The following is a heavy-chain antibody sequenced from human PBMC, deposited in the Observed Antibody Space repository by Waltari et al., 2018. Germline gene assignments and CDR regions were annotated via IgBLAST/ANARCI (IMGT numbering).Heavy chain of an antibody. D-gene: IGHD7-27*01. V-gene: IGHV3-21*01. Sequence: EVQLVESGGDLVKPGGSLSLSCAASGFTFSSYSMNWVRQAPGKGLELISAISSTGTYTHYADSVKGRFTISRDNAKNSLYLQMNSLRAEDTGVYWCATGGWGFYLDNWGQGTLVTFSS. J-gene: IGHJ4*02. CDR3: ATGGWGFYLDN. CDR1: GFTFSSYS. CDR2: ISSTGTYT.